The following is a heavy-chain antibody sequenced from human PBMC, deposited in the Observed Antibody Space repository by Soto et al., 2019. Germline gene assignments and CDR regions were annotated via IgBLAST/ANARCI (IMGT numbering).Heavy chain of an antibody. J-gene: IGHJ4*02. Sequence: ESGGGLVQPGGSLRLSCAASGFTFSSYEMNWVRQAPGKGLEWVSYISSSGSTIYYADSVKGRFTISRDNAKNSLYLQMNSLRVGDTAVYYCAWWQYNRGGGYLDYWGQETLVTVSS. CDR1: GFTFSSYE. CDR3: AWWQYNRGGGYLDY. D-gene: IGHD1-20*01. V-gene: IGHV3-48*03. CDR2: ISSSGSTI.